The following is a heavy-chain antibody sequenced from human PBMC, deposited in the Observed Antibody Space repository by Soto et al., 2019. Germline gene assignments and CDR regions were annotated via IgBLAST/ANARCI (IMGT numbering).Heavy chain of an antibody. J-gene: IGHJ4*02. D-gene: IGHD2-15*01. V-gene: IGHV4-34*01. CDR1: GGSFTGYY. CDR2: INHSGST. Sequence: QVQLQQWGAGLLNPSETLSLTCAVYGGSFTGYYWSWICQPPGEGLEWIGEINHSGSTNYNPSLKSRVTISVDTSKIQFSLKLSSVTAADTAVYYCARPRPRDCSGGSCDGGMGVWGQGTLVTVSS. CDR3: ARPRPRDCSGGSCDGGMGV.